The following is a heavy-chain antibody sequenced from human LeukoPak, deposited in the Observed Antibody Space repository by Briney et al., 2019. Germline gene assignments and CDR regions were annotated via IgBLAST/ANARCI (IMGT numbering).Heavy chain of an antibody. V-gene: IGHV3-23*01. J-gene: IGHJ4*02. Sequence: SGGSLRLSCAASGFTFTSYALSWVRQAPGKGLEWVSVISGSGANTHYTDPVKGRFTISRDNSKNTLYLQMNSLRAEDTAIYYCATQREEYYFGSGSYPFDYWGQGTLVTVSS. CDR3: ATQREEYYFGSGSYPFDY. CDR2: ISGSGANT. CDR1: GFTFTSYA. D-gene: IGHD3-10*01.